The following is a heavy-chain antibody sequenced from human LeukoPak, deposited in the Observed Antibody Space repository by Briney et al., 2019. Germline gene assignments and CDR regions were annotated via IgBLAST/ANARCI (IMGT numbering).Heavy chain of an antibody. CDR2: INAGNGNT. CDR3: ARGLLRIYSTPSGGWEDAFDI. J-gene: IGHJ3*02. D-gene: IGHD6-6*01. V-gene: IGHV1-3*01. Sequence: GASVKVSCKASGYTFTSYAMHWVRQAPGQRLEWMGWINAGNGNTKYSQKFQGRVTITRGTSASTAYMELSSLRSEDTAVYYCARGLLRIYSTPSGGWEDAFDIWGQGTIVTVSS. CDR1: GYTFTSYA.